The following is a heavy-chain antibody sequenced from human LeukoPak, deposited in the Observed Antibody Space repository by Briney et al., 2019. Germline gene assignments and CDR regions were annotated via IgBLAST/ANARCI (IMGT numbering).Heavy chain of an antibody. J-gene: IGHJ4*02. CDR3: ARGLEVVVVVAATPGFDY. CDR1: GGSFSGYY. D-gene: IGHD2-15*01. V-gene: IGHV4-34*01. Sequence: SETLSLTCAVYGGSFSGYYWSWIRQPPGKGLEWIGEINHSGSTNYNPSLKSRVTISVDASKTQFSLKLSSVTAADTAVYYCARGLEVVVVVAATPGFDYWGQGTLVTVSS. CDR2: INHSGST.